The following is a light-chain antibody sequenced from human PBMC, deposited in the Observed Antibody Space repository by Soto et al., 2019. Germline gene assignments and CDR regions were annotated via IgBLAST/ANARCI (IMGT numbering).Light chain of an antibody. CDR3: QQTYSSPR. CDR2: TAS. Sequence: DIPMTQSPSSLSAYVGDTVTITCRASQSVGNYLNWFQQKTGKAPRLLIHTASRLQGGVPPRFSGSGSGTEFTLTISSLQPEDFATYYCQQTYSSPRFGLGTTVE. J-gene: IGKJ2*03. CDR1: QSVGNY. V-gene: IGKV1-39*01.